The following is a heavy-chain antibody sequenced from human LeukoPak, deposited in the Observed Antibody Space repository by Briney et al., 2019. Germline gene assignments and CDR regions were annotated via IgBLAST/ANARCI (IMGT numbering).Heavy chain of an antibody. CDR2: TYYRSKWHN. CDR3: ARGLQQLVFTPPRVGYGMDV. Sequence: SQTLSLTCAISGDSVSNKNTAWNWIRQSPSRGLEWLGRTYYRSKWHNTYAASVKSRITINPDTSKNQFSLQLNSVTPEDTAVYYCARGLQQLVFTPPRVGYGMDVWGQGTTVTVSS. D-gene: IGHD6-13*01. CDR1: GDSVSNKNTA. J-gene: IGHJ6*02. V-gene: IGHV6-1*01.